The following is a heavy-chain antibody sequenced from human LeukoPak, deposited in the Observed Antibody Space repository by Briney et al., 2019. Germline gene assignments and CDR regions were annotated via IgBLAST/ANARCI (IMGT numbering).Heavy chain of an antibody. Sequence: SETLSLTCSVSGGSISRFYWSWVRQPPGKGLEWLGYIYYSGSSNYNPSLKSRVTISADTSKNQFSLKLSSVTAADTAVYYCARVPRSYYYYYYMDVWGKGTTVTVSS. CDR2: IYYSGSS. V-gene: IGHV4-59*01. J-gene: IGHJ6*03. CDR3: ARVPRSYYYYYYMDV. CDR1: GGSISRFY.